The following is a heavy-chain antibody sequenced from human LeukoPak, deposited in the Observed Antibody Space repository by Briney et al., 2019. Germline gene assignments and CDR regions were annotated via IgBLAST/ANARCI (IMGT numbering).Heavy chain of an antibody. V-gene: IGHV4-38-2*01. CDR3: ARKSEALWSGYNWFGP. J-gene: IGHJ5*02. CDR2: IYHSGST. D-gene: IGHD3-3*01. Sequence: PSETLSLTCAVSGYSISSGYYWGWIRQPPGKGLEWIGSIYHSGSTYYNPSLKSRVTISVDTSKNQFSLKLSSVTAADTAVYCCARKSEALWSGYNWFGPWGQGTLVTVSS. CDR1: GYSISSGYY.